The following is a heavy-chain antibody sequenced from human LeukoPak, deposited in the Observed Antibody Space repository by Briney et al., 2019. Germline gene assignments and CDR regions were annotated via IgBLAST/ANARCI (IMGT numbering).Heavy chain of an antibody. CDR2: ISWNSGSI. V-gene: IGHV3-9*01. CDR3: AKEYGSGSYSNWYFDL. D-gene: IGHD3-10*01. J-gene: IGHJ2*01. Sequence: GGSLRLSCAASGFTFDDYAMHWVRQAPGKGLEWVSGISWNSGSIGYADSVKGRFTISRDNAKNSLYLQMNSLRAEDTALYYCAKEYGSGSYSNWYFDLWGRGTLVTVSS. CDR1: GFTFDDYA.